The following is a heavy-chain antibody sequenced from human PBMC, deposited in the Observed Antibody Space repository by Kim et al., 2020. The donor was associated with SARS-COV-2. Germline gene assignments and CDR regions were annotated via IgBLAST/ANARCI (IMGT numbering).Heavy chain of an antibody. V-gene: IGHV3-30-3*01. CDR3: ARDKAVIAAHVYYGMDV. CDR1: GFTFSSYA. D-gene: IGHD6-13*01. CDR2: ISYDGSNK. J-gene: IGHJ6*02. Sequence: GGSLRLSCAASGFTFSSYAMHWVRQAPGKGLEWVAVISYDGSNKYYADSVKGRFTISRDNSKNTLYLQMNSLRAEDTAVYYCARDKAVIAAHVYYGMDVWGQGTTVTVSS.